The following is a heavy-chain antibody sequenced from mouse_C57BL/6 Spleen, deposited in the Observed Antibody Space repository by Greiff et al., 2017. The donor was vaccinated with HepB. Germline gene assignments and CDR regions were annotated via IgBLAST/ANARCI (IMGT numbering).Heavy chain of an antibody. CDR3: ARYTTVVNFDY. V-gene: IGHV1-80*01. D-gene: IGHD1-1*01. CDR1: GYAFSSYW. CDR2: IYPGDGDT. Sequence: VKLVESGAELVKPGASVKISCKASGYAFSSYWMNWVKQRPGKGLEWIGQIYPGDGDTNYNGKFKGKATLTADKSSSTAYMQLSSLTSEDSAVYFCARYTTVVNFDYWGQGTTLTVSS. J-gene: IGHJ2*01.